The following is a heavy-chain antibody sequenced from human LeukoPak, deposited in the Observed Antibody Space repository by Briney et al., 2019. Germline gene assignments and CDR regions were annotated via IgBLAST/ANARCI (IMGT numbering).Heavy chain of an antibody. CDR2: ISTSSTYI. CDR3: ARDPPFIIGTTFFDY. D-gene: IGHD1-20*01. CDR1: GFTFSSYG. J-gene: IGHJ4*02. Sequence: GGSLRLSCAASGFTFSSYGMNWVRQAPGEGLEWVSSISTSSTYIYYADSVKGRFTISRDNAKNSLYLQMNSLRAEDTAVYYCARDPPFIIGTTFFDYWGQGTLVTVSS. V-gene: IGHV3-21*01.